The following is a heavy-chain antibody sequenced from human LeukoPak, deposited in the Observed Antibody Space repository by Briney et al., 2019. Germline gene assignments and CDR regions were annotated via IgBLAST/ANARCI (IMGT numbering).Heavy chain of an antibody. D-gene: IGHD3-10*02. CDR1: GFTFSSYW. V-gene: IGHV3-7*01. J-gene: IGHJ6*04. Sequence: GGSLRLSCAASGFTFSSYWMSWVRQAPGKGLEWVANIKLDGSEKYYVDSVKGRFTISRDNAKNSLYLQMNSLRAEDTAVYYCAELGITMIGGVWGKGTTVTISS. CDR3: AELGITMIGGV. CDR2: IKLDGSEK.